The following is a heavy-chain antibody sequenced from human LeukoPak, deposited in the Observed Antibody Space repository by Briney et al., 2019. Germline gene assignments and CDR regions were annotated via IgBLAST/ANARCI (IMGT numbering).Heavy chain of an antibody. V-gene: IGHV3-74*01. CDR2: INADGTST. CDR1: GLTFSSDS. J-gene: IGHJ4*02. CDR3: ARNRDGLGL. Sequence: GGSLGLSCAASGLTFSSDSMVWVRQAPGKGLVWVSYINADGTSTTYADSVKGRFTISRDNAKKTVYLQMNSLTSEDTAVYYCARNRDGLGLWGQGTLVTVSS. D-gene: IGHD3-16*01.